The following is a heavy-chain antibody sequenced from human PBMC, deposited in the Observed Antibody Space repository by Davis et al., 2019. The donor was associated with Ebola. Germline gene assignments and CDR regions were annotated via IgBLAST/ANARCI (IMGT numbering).Heavy chain of an antibody. Sequence: PGGSLRLSCAASGFTFSSYSMNWVRQAPGKGLEWVSSISSSSSYIYYADSVKGRFTISRDNAKNSLYLQMNSLRAEDTAVYYCARDSPDDIVVVPAAIHHPYYMDVWGKGTTVTVSS. D-gene: IGHD2-2*02. J-gene: IGHJ6*03. CDR1: GFTFSSYS. V-gene: IGHV3-21*01. CDR2: ISSSSSYI. CDR3: ARDSPDDIVVVPAAIHHPYYMDV.